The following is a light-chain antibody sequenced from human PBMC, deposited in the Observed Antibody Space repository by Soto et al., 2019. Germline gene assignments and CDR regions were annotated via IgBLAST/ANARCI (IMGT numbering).Light chain of an antibody. CDR2: EVS. V-gene: IGLV2-14*01. J-gene: IGLJ3*02. CDR1: SSDIGAYNY. CDR3: SSYTNSTTLV. Sequence: QSVLTQPASVSGSPGQSITISCTGTSSDIGAYNYVSWYQQYPGKAPKLMIYEVSNRPSWVSIRFSGSKSGNTASLIISGLQAEDEADYYCSSYTNSTTLVFGGGTKLTVL.